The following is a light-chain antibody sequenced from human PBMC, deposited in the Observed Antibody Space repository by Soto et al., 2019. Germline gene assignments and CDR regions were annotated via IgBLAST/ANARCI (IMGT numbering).Light chain of an antibody. CDR1: SSDIGAHTY. CDR2: NVS. V-gene: IGLV2-14*01. J-gene: IGLJ2*01. CDR3: SSYAGGFVV. Sequence: QSALTQPASVSGSPGQSITISCTGTSSDIGAHTYVSWFQQHPGKVPKVIIYNVSTRPSGISDRFSGSKSGNTASLTISGLQAEDEADYYCSSYAGGFVVFGGGTEVTVL.